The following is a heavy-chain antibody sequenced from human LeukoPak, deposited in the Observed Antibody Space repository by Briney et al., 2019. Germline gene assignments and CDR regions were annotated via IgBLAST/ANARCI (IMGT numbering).Heavy chain of an antibody. CDR1: GYTFTGYY. J-gene: IGHJ6*02. CDR2: INPNSGGT. CDR3: AKVSYYYDSSGYLTDYYYYGMDV. D-gene: IGHD3-22*01. Sequence: ASVKVSCKASGYTFTGYYMHWVRQAPGQGLEWMGRINPNSGGTNYAQKFQGRVTTTRDTSISTAYMELSRLRSDDTAVYYCAKVSYYYDSSGYLTDYYYYGMDVWGQGTTVTVSS. V-gene: IGHV1-2*06.